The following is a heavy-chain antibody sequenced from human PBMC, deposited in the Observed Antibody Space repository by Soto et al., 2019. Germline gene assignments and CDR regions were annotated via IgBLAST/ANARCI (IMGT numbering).Heavy chain of an antibody. CDR3: VKVSTFYDILTGYYPTNFFDP. CDR1: GFTFSEYS. Sequence: GGSLRLSCSASGFTFSEYSMHWVRQAPGKGLQYVSTISSDVDITYYADSVKGRFTISRDNSKNTLYLQMNSLRPEDTAVYYCVKVSTFYDILTGYYPTNFFDPWGQGTLVTVSS. D-gene: IGHD3-9*01. CDR2: ISSDVDIT. J-gene: IGHJ5*02. V-gene: IGHV3-64D*06.